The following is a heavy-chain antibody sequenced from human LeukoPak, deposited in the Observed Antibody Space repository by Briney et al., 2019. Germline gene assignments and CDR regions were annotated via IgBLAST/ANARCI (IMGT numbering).Heavy chain of an antibody. V-gene: IGHV4-4*07. CDR2: IYTSGST. D-gene: IGHD6-13*01. J-gene: IGHJ1*01. CDR3: ARRDSSSWLSQH. CDR1: GGSISSYY. Sequence: SETLSLTCTVSGGSISSYYWSWIRQPAGKGLEWIGRIYTSGSTNYNPSLKSRVTISADKSKNHFSLKLSSVTAADTAVYYCARRDSSSWLSQHWGQGTLVTVSS.